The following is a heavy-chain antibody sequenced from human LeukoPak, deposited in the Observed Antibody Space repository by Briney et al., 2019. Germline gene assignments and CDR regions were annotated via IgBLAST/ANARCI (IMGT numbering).Heavy chain of an antibody. CDR1: GYNFTNYW. Sequence: GESLKISCKGSGYNFTNYWIGWVRQMPGKGLEWVGMIYPDDSDTRYSPSFQGQVTISADKSINTACLQWGSLKASGTATYYCAGQGSYSSSWYNIDYWGQGTPVTVSS. V-gene: IGHV5-51*01. D-gene: IGHD6-13*01. CDR2: IYPDDSDT. CDR3: AGQGSYSSSWYNIDY. J-gene: IGHJ4*02.